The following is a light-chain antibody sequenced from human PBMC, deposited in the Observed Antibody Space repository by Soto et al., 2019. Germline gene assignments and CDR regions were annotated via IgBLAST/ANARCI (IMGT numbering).Light chain of an antibody. J-gene: IGLJ3*02. CDR1: NSDVGNYNL. Sequence: QSALTQPASVSGSPGQSITISCTGTNSDVGNYNLVSWYQQHPGKAPKLMMYEVTKRPSGVSNRFSGSKSGNTASLTISGLQAEDEADYYCCSYAGSATGVFGGGTQLTVL. CDR2: EVT. CDR3: CSYAGSATGV. V-gene: IGLV2-23*02.